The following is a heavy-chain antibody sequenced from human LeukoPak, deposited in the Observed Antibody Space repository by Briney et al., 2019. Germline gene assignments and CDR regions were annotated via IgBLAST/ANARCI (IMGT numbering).Heavy chain of an antibody. CDR2: ISSNGGST. CDR1: GFTFSSYW. V-gene: IGHV3-64*01. J-gene: IGHJ4*02. D-gene: IGHD2-21*01. Sequence: QTGGSLRLSCAASGFTFSSYWMSWVRQAPGKGLEYVSAISSNGGSTYYANSVKGRFTISRDNSKNTLYLQMGSLRAEDMAVYYCARARRSLAPADYWGQGTLVTVSS. CDR3: ARARRSLAPADY.